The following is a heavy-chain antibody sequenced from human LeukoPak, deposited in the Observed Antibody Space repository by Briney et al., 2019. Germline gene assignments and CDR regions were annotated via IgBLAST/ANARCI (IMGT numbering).Heavy chain of an antibody. CDR1: GGSISSYY. V-gene: IGHV4-59*01. CDR2: IYYSGST. Sequence: PSETLSLTCTVSGGSISSYYWSWIRQPPGKGLEWIGYIYYSGSTNYNPSLKSRVTISVDTSKNQFSLKLSSVTAADTAVYYCASIAVAGWDAFDIWGQGTMVTVSS. D-gene: IGHD6-19*01. CDR3: ASIAVAGWDAFDI. J-gene: IGHJ3*02.